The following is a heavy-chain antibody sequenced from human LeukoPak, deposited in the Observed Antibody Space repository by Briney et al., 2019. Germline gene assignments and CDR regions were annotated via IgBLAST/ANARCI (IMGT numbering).Heavy chain of an antibody. D-gene: IGHD5-18*01. CDR2: ISNDGSKK. J-gene: IGHJ4*02. CDR3: AKDRYSYAFEYSDS. Sequence: GGSLRLSCAASGFTFSSYGMHWVRQAPGKGLDWVAVISNDGSKKYYADSVKGRFTISRDNSKNTLPLQVSSLRAEDTAVYYCAKDRYSYAFEYSDSWGQGTLVTVSS. V-gene: IGHV3-30*18. CDR1: GFTFSSYG.